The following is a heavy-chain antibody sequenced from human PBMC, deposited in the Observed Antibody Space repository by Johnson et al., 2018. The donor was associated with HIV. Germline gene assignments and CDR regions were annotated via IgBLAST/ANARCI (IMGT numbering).Heavy chain of an antibody. CDR2: LYSGGST. CDR1: GFTFSSKY. J-gene: IGHJ3*02. V-gene: IGHV3-66*01. CDR3: AKDEAVVWPLRGDAFDI. Sequence: VQLVESGGGVVQPGRSLRLSCAASGFTFSSKYMSWVRQAPGKGLEWVSVLYSGGSTNYADYVKGRFTISRDNSKNTLYLQMNSLRAEDTAVYYCAKDEAVVWPLRGDAFDIWGQGTMVTVSS. D-gene: IGHD3-3*01.